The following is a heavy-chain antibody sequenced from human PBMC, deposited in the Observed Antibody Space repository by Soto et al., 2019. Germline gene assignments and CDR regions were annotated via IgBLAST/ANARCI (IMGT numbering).Heavy chain of an antibody. V-gene: IGHV1-69*13. CDR3: ARDRPDFWSGYYRY. D-gene: IGHD3-3*01. CDR2: IIPIFGTA. CDR1: GGPFSSYA. J-gene: IGHJ4*02. Sequence: SVKVSCKASGGPFSSYAISWVRQAPGQGLEWMGGIIPIFGTANYAQKFQGRVTITADESTSTAYMEPSSLRSEDTAVYYCARDRPDFWSGYYRYGGQGTLVTV.